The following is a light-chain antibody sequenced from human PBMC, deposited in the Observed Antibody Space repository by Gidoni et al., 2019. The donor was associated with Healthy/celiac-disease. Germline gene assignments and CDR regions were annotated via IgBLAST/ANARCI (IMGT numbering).Light chain of an antibody. CDR1: SSDVGGYNY. CDR3: SSYAGSISVV. CDR2: EVS. Sequence: QSALTQPPSASGSPGPSVTISCTGTSSDVGGYNYVSWYQQHPGKAPKLMIYEVSKRPSGVPDRFSGSKSGNTASLTVSGLQAEDEADYYCSSYAGSISVVFGGGTKLTVL. J-gene: IGLJ2*01. V-gene: IGLV2-8*01.